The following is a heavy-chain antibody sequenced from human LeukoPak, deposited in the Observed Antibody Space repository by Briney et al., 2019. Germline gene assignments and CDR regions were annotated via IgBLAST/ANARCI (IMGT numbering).Heavy chain of an antibody. CDR1: GYTFTSFD. D-gene: IGHD3-10*01. CDR3: ARVSGVGELSSGYYYGMDV. CDR2: MNPNSGNT. V-gene: IGHV1-8*01. J-gene: IGHJ6*02. Sequence: GASVKVSCKASGYTFTSFDINWVRQAAGQGLEWMGWMNPNSGNTGYAQKFQGRVTMTRNTSISTAYMELSSLRSEDTAVYYCARVSGVGELSSGYYYGMDVWGQGTTVTVSS.